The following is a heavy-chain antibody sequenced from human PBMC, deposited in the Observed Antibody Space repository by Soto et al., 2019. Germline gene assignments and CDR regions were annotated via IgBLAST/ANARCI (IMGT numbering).Heavy chain of an antibody. Sequence: EVQLVESGGGLIQPGGSLRLSCAASGFTVSSNYMSWVRQAPGKGLEWVSVIYSGGSTYYADSVKGRFTISRDNSKNTLYLQMNSLRAEDTAVYYCARDKALEGIEVAGTNGMDVWGQGTTVTVSS. J-gene: IGHJ6*02. V-gene: IGHV3-53*01. CDR3: ARDKALEGIEVAGTNGMDV. D-gene: IGHD6-19*01. CDR1: GFTVSSNY. CDR2: IYSGGST.